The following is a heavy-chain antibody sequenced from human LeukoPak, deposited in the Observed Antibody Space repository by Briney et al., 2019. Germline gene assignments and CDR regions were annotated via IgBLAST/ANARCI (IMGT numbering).Heavy chain of an antibody. CDR1: GYTFTGYY. D-gene: IGHD3-10*01. J-gene: IGHJ5*02. CDR2: INPNSGGT. V-gene: IGHV1-2*02. Sequence: ASAKVSCKASGYTFTGYYMHWVRQSPGQGLEWMGWINPNSGGTNYAQKFQGRVTMTRDTSISTAYMELSRLRSDDTAVYYCARVMVRGALWFDPWGQGTLVPVSS. CDR3: ARVMVRGALWFDP.